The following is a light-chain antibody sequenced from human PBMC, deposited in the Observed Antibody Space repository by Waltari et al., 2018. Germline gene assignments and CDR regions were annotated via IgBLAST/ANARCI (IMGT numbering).Light chain of an antibody. CDR1: QGVGKY. V-gene: IGKV3-20*01. Sequence: EIVLTQSPGTLSLSPGERATLSCRASQGVGKYLAWYQQRPGQAPRLLLYHSSIRATGIPDRFSGRGYGTDFSLTISRLEPEDFAVYYWQKYDFLPATFGQGTTVEIK. CDR3: QKYDFLPAT. CDR2: HSS. J-gene: IGKJ1*01.